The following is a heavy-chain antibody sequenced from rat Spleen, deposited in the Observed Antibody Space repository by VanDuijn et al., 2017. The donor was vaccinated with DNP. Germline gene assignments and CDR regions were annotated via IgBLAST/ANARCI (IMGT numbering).Heavy chain of an antibody. CDR1: GFTFSDYY. Sequence: EVQLVESGGGLVRPGRSLKLSCTASGFTFSDYYMAWVRQAPTKGLEWVAYITYDGGSSYYRDSVKGRFTISRDNAKSTLYLQMNNLKTEDTALFYCTSGGNPLFDYWGQGVMVTVAS. CDR2: ITYDGGSS. J-gene: IGHJ2*01. V-gene: IGHV5-20*01. D-gene: IGHD1-1*01. CDR3: TSGGNPLFDY.